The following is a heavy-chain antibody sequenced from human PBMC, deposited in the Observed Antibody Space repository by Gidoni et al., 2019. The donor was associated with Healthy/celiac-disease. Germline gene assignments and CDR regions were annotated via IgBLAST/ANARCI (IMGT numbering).Heavy chain of an antibody. CDR1: GFTFDDYA. J-gene: IGHJ4*02. V-gene: IGHV3-9*01. CDR3: EKGGYCSSTSCYTIYYFDY. D-gene: IGHD2-2*01. Sequence: EVQLVESGGGLAQPGRSLRLSCAASGFTFDDYALHWVRQAPGKGLEWVSGSSGNRGSIGYADSVKGRCTITRDNDKNNLYLQMNSLRAEDTALYYCEKGGYCSSTSCYTIYYFDYWGQGTLVTVSS. CDR2: SSGNRGSI.